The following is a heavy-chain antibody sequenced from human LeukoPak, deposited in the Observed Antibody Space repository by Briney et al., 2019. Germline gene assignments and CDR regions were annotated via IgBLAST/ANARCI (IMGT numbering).Heavy chain of an antibody. CDR3: ARGRIAARIKGEHWFDP. V-gene: IGHV1-18*01. CDR2: ISAYNGNT. D-gene: IGHD6-6*01. Sequence: ASVKVSFKSSGYTFTSYGISWVRQAPAQGREWMGGISAYNGNTNYAQKVQGRVTMTTDTSKSTAYMELRSLRSDDTAVYYCARGRIAARIKGEHWFDPWGQGALVTVSS. CDR1: GYTFTSYG. J-gene: IGHJ5*02.